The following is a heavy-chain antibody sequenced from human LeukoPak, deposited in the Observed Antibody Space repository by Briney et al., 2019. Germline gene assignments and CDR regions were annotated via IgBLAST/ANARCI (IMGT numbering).Heavy chain of an antibody. J-gene: IGHJ4*02. CDR3: ARDRGSLGGFDY. CDR2: IYSSGST. D-gene: IGHD3-16*01. Sequence: PSETLSLTCTVSGGSISSYHWSWIRQPRAKGLEWIGYIYSSGSTNYNPSLRSRVTISVDTSKNQFSLKLSSVTAADTAVYYCARDRGSLGGFDYWGQGTLVTVSS. V-gene: IGHV4-59*13. CDR1: GGSISSYH.